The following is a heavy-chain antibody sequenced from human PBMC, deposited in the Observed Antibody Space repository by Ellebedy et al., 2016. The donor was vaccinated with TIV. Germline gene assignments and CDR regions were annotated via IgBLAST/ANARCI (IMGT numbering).Heavy chain of an antibody. CDR1: GFTFSSYG. CDR2: ISYDGSNK. V-gene: IGHV3-30*18. Sequence: GESLKISXAASGFTFSSYGMHWVRQAPGKGLEWVAVISYDGSNKYYADSVKGRFTISRDNSKNTLYLQMNSLRAEDTAVYYCAKDRIPDYYFDYWGQGTLVTVSS. D-gene: IGHD2-21*01. CDR3: AKDRIPDYYFDY. J-gene: IGHJ4*02.